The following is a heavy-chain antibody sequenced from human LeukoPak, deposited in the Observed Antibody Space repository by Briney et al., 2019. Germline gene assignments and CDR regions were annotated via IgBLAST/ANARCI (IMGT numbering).Heavy chain of an antibody. Sequence: GRSLRLSCAASGFTFNNYWMHWVRQAPGKGLVWVSRINSDASTTNYVDSVKGRFTMSRDNAKNTLYLQMNSLRAEDTAVYHCASGSSGWYGEIWGQGTLVTVSS. D-gene: IGHD6-19*01. V-gene: IGHV3-74*01. CDR3: ASGSSGWYGEI. CDR2: INSDASTT. J-gene: IGHJ4*02. CDR1: GFTFNNYW.